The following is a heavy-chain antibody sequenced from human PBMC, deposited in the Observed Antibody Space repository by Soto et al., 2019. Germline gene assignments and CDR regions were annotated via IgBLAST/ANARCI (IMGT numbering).Heavy chain of an antibody. CDR3: AAGRRVWYSSSWYYSYGMDV. V-gene: IGHV1-58*01. CDR1: GFTXSSSA. J-gene: IGHJ6*02. D-gene: IGHD6-13*01. Sequence: SXKVSFKASGFTXSSSAVELVRQARGQRLGWIGWSVVGSGNTNYAQKFQERVTITRDMSTSTAYIEMSSLRSEDTAVYYCAAGRRVWYSSSWYYSYGMDVWGQGTTVTSP. CDR2: SVVGSGNT.